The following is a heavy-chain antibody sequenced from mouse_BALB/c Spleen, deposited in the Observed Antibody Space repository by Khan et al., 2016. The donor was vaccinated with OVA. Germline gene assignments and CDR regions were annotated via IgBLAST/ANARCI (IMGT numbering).Heavy chain of an antibody. CDR1: GYTFTDYA. D-gene: IGHD2-3*01. Sequence: QVQLQRSGPELVRPGVSVKISCKGSGYTFTDYAMHWVKQSHAKSLEWIGLISTYSGNTNYNRKFKGKATMTVDKSSSTAYMELARLTSEDSAIYYCARPAYDGYYDYWGQGTTLTVSS. CDR3: ARPAYDGYYDY. J-gene: IGHJ2*01. CDR2: ISTYSGNT. V-gene: IGHV1S137*01.